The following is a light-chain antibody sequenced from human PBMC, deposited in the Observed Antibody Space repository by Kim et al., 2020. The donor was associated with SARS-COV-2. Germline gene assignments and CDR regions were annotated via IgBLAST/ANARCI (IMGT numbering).Light chain of an antibody. V-gene: IGKV1-39*01. CDR2: SAS. Sequence: GDSVTITCRASQSIGNYVNWYQQKPGSAPNLLIYSASTLQSGVSARFSGSGSGTDFTLTISSLLPEDFATYYCQQSYSPLITFG. CDR3: QQSYSPLIT. CDR1: QSIGNY. J-gene: IGKJ5*01.